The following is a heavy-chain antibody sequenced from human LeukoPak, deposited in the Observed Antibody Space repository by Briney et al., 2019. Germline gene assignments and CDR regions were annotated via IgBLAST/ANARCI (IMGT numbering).Heavy chain of an antibody. J-gene: IGHJ5*02. V-gene: IGHV3-53*01. Sequence: ETLSLTCTVSGGSISSYYWSWVRQAPGKGLEWVSAIHSSGGTYYADSVKGRFTISRDTSKNTQYLQINSLRVEDTAVYYCIVFGDSNHWGQRTLVTVSS. CDR2: IHSSGGT. CDR1: GGSISSYY. D-gene: IGHD4-17*01. CDR3: IVFGDSNH.